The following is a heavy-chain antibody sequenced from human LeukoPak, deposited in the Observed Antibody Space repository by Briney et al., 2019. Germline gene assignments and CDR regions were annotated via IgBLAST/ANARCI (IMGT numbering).Heavy chain of an antibody. D-gene: IGHD3-10*01. V-gene: IGHV3-30*03. CDR2: ISYDGSNK. CDR3: ARDSWFGELGSY. Sequence: GGSLRLSCAASGFTFSSYGMHWVRQAPGKGLEWVAVISYDGSNKYYADSVKGRFTISRDNSKNTLYLQMNSLRAEDTAVYYCARDSWFGELGSYWGQGTLVTVSS. J-gene: IGHJ4*02. CDR1: GFTFSSYG.